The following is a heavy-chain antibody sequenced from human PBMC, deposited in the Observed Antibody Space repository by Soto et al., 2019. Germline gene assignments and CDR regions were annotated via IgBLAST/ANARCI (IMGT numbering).Heavy chain of an antibody. CDR2: IYYSGST. J-gene: IGHJ6*02. V-gene: IGHV4-30-4*01. D-gene: IGHD1-7*01. Sequence: SETLSLTCTVSGGSISSGDYYWSWIRQPPGKGLEWIGYIYYSGSTYYNPSLKSRVTISVDTSKNQFSLKLSSVTAADTAVYYCARERYNWNYVSYYYYYGMDVWGQGTTVTVSS. CDR3: ARERYNWNYVSYYYYYGMDV. CDR1: GGSISSGDYY.